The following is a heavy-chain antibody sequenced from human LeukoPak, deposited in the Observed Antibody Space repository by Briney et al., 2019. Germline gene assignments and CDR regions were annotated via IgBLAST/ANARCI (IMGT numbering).Heavy chain of an antibody. J-gene: IGHJ5*02. CDR3: ARGQARLSWFDP. Sequence: SETLSLTCTVSGGSFSTYYWSWIRQPPGKGLEWIGYIYYTGSTSYNPSLKSRVTISVDTSKNQFSLKLSSVTAADTAVYYCARGQARLSWFDPWGQGTLVTVSS. V-gene: IGHV4-59*08. CDR2: IYYTGST. CDR1: GGSFSTYY. D-gene: IGHD6-19*01.